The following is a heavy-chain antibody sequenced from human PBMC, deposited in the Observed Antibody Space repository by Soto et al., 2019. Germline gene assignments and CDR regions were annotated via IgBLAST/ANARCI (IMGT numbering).Heavy chain of an antibody. CDR2: IYYSGST. CDR3: ARVRQGQLRHPGAWFDP. J-gene: IGHJ5*02. V-gene: IGHV4-31*03. CDR1: GGSISSGGYY. D-gene: IGHD4-17*01. Sequence: SETLSLTCTVAGGSISSGGYYWSWIRQHPGKGLEWIGYIYYSGSTYYNPSLKSRVTISVDTSKNQFSLKLSSVTAADTAVYYCARVRQGQLRHPGAWFDPWGQGTLVTVSS.